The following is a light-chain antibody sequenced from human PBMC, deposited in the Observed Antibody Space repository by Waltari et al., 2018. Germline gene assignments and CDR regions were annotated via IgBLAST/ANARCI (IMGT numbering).Light chain of an antibody. CDR1: QSIVSW. Sequence: DIQMTQSPSTLSASVGDRVTITCRASQSIVSWVAWYQQKPGKAPKLLIDKASSLQSGVPATFSCSGSGTDFTLTISSLQPDDFATYYCQQYFSGCTFGQGTNLEIK. CDR2: KAS. V-gene: IGKV1-5*03. CDR3: QQYFSGCT. J-gene: IGKJ2*02.